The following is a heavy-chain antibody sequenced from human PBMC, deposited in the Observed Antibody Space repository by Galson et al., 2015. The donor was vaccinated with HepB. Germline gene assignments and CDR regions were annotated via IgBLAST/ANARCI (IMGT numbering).Heavy chain of an antibody. CDR3: ARERNIAAPAALDS. D-gene: IGHD6-13*01. CDR1: GFTFSSYD. J-gene: IGHJ4*02. CDR2: IWYNGSNK. V-gene: IGHV3-33*01. Sequence: SLRLSCAASGFTFSSYDLHWVRQAPGKGLEWVAVIWYNGSNKFYVDSVKGRFTISRDNSKNTVYLQMNSLRAEDTAVYYCARERNIAAPAALDSWGQGTLVTVSS.